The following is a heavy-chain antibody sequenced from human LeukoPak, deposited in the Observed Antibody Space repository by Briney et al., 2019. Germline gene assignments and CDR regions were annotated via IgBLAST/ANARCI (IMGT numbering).Heavy chain of an antibody. V-gene: IGHV4-30-2*01. D-gene: IGHD2-8*01. CDR2: IYHSGST. Sequence: SETLSLTCAVSGGSISSGGYSWSWIRQPPGKGLEWIGYIYHSGSTYYNPSLKSRVTISVDKSKNQFSLKLSSVTAADTAVYYCARDLGVTNYWYFDLWGRGTLVTVSS. J-gene: IGHJ2*01. CDR3: ARDLGVTNYWYFDL. CDR1: GGSISSGGYS.